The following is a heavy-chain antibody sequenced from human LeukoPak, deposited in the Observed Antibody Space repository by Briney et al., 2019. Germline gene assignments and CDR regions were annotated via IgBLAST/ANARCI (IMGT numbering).Heavy chain of an antibody. Sequence: GGSLRLSCAASGFTFSIYWMSWVRQAPGKGLEWVANIKQDGSEKYYVDSVKGRFTISRDNAKNSLYLQMNSLRAEDTAVYYCARGRGSSWSPFDYWGQGTLVTVSS. CDR2: IKQDGSEK. V-gene: IGHV3-7*01. CDR1: GFTFSIYW. D-gene: IGHD6-13*01. J-gene: IGHJ4*02. CDR3: ARGRGSSWSPFDY.